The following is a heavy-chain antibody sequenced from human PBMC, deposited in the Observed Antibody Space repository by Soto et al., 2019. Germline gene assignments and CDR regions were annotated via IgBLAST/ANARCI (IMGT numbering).Heavy chain of an antibody. D-gene: IGHD3-16*02. CDR3: AKVSDDYVWGSYRLGYYFDY. CDR1: GFTFSSYG. Sequence: QVQLVESGGGVVQPGRSLRLSCEASGFTFSSYGMHWVRQAPGKGLEWVAVISYDGSNKYYADSVKGRFTISRDNSKNTLYLQMNSLRAEDTAVYYCAKVSDDYVWGSYRLGYYFDYWGQGTLVTVSS. CDR2: ISYDGSNK. J-gene: IGHJ4*02. V-gene: IGHV3-30*18.